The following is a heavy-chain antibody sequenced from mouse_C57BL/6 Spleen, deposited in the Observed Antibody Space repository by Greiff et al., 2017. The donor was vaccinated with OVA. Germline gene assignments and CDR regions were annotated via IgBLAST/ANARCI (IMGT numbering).Heavy chain of an antibody. CDR3: ARDDCYYFDY. CDR1: GYSFTSYY. V-gene: IGHV1-66*01. D-gene: IGHD2-3*01. CDR2: MYPGSGNT. J-gene: IGHJ2*01. Sequence: VQLQQSGPELVKPGASVKISCKASGYSFTSYYIHWVKQRPGQGLEWIGWMYPGSGNTKYNEKFKGKATLTADTSSSTAYMQLSSLTSEDSAVYYCARDDCYYFDYWGQGTTLTVSS.